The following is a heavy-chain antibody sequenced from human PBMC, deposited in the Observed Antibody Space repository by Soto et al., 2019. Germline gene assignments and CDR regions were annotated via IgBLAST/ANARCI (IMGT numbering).Heavy chain of an antibody. CDR2: IWYDGSNK. Sequence: GGSLRLSCAASGFTFSSYGMHWVRQAPGKGLEWVAVIWYDGSNKYYADSVKGRFTISRDNSKNTLYLQMNSLRAEDTAVYYCARDPHSRYYFDYWGQGTLVTVSS. V-gene: IGHV3-33*01. CDR3: ARDPHSRYYFDY. CDR1: GFTFSSYG. J-gene: IGHJ4*02.